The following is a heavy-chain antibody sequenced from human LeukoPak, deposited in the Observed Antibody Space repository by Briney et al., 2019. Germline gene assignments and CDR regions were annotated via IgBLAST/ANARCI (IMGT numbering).Heavy chain of an antibody. J-gene: IGHJ6*03. CDR3: ARGPTRQYYDILTGYYGNYYYYYMDV. D-gene: IGHD3-9*01. Sequence: SETLSLTCTVSGGSISSYYWSWIRQPPGKGLEWIGYIYYSGSTNYNPSLKSRVTISVDTSKNQFSLKLSSVTAADTAVYYCARGPTRQYYDILTGYYGNYYYYYMDVWGKGTTVTISS. CDR1: GGSISSYY. CDR2: IYYSGST. V-gene: IGHV4-59*01.